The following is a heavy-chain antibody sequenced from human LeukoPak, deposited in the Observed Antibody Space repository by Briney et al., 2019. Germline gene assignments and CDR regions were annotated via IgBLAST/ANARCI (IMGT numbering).Heavy chain of an antibody. J-gene: IGHJ5*02. CDR2: INSGGSST. Sequence: GGSLRLSCAASGFMFSSYWMHWVRQAPGKGLVWVSRINSGGSSTSYVDSVKGRFTISRDNAKNTLYLQMNSLRAEDTAVYYCATSMAGHNWFDPWGQGTLVTVSS. CDR3: ATSMAGHNWFDP. CDR1: GFMFSSYW. D-gene: IGHD6-6*01. V-gene: IGHV3-74*01.